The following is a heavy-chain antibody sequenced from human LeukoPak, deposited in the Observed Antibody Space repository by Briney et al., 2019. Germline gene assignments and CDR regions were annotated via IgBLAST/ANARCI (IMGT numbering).Heavy chain of an antibody. CDR1: GSSIRSYY. Sequence: SETLSLTCNVSGSSIRSYYWSWLRQPPGEGLEWIGYFYHSGGTNYNPSLKGRATISVGTSKNEVSLKLRSVTAADTAVYYCARGASSSWYSLWKFWGQGTLVTVSS. J-gene: IGHJ4*02. V-gene: IGHV4-59*01. CDR3: ARGASSSWYSLWKF. D-gene: IGHD6-13*01. CDR2: FYHSGGT.